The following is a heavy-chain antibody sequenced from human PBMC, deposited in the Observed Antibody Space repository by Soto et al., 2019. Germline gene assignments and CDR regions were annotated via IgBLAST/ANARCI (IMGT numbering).Heavy chain of an antibody. CDR3: ATRDYDFWSGYYTGSPYYYYGMDV. V-gene: IGHV3-23*01. CDR1: GFTFSSYA. D-gene: IGHD3-3*01. CDR2: ISGSGGST. Sequence: GGSLRLSCAASGFTFSSYAMNWVRQAPGKGLEWVSAISGSGGSTYYADSVKGRFTISRDNSKNTLYLQMNSLRAEDTAVYYCATRDYDFWSGYYTGSPYYYYGMDVWGQGTTVTVSS. J-gene: IGHJ6*02.